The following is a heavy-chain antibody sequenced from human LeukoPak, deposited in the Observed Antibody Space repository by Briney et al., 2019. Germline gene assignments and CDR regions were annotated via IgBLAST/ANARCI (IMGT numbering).Heavy chain of an antibody. D-gene: IGHD6-19*01. CDR1: GFTVSSSY. V-gene: IGHV3-30*18. Sequence: GGSLRLSCAASGFTVSSSYMSWVRQAPGKGLEWVAVISYDGSNKYYADSVKGRFTISRDNSKNTLYLQMNSLRAEDTAVYYCAKDGTRGIAVAGPYYFDYWGQGTLVTVSS. J-gene: IGHJ4*02. CDR2: ISYDGSNK. CDR3: AKDGTRGIAVAGPYYFDY.